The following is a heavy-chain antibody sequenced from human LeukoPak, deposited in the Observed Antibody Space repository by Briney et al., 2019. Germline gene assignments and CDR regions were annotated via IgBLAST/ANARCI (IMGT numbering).Heavy chain of an antibody. Sequence: ASVKFSCKASGGTFSNYAISWVRQAPGQGLDWMGGIIPSFGTANYSQKFQGRVTITADESTSTAYMELSSLRSEDTAIYYCARDPRTSGYSYGLGYWGQGTLVTVSS. D-gene: IGHD5-18*01. V-gene: IGHV1-69*01. CDR1: GGTFSNYA. CDR3: ARDPRTSGYSYGLGY. CDR2: IIPSFGTA. J-gene: IGHJ4*02.